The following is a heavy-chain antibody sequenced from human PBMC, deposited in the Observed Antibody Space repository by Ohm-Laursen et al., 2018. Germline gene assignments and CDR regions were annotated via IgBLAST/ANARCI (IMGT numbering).Heavy chain of an antibody. CDR1: GFTFSSYW. CDR3: TRDYYYYGMDV. CDR2: IKQDGSEK. Sequence: GSLRLSCAASGFTFSSYWMSWVRQAPGKGLEWVANIKQDGSEKYYVDSVKGRFTISRDNAKNSLYLQMNSLRAEDTAVYRCTRDYYYYGMDVWGQGTTVTVSS. V-gene: IGHV3-7*01. J-gene: IGHJ6*02.